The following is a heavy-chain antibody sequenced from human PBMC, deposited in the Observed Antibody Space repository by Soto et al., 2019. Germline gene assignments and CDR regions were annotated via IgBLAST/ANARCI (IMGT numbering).Heavy chain of an antibody. V-gene: IGHV3-30*18. CDR2: ISYDESNK. J-gene: IGHJ4*02. CDR3: AKDDDTERYRSSWHPFDY. Sequence: GGSLRLSCAASGFTFSTYGMHWVRQAPGKGLEWVTLISYDESNKYYADSVKGRFTISRDNSKNTLYLQMNGLRAEDTAVYYCAKDDDTERYRSSWHPFDYWGQGTLVTVSS. CDR1: GFTFSTYG. D-gene: IGHD6-13*01.